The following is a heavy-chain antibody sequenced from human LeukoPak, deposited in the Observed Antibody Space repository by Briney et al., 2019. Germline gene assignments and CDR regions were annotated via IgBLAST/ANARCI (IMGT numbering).Heavy chain of an antibody. D-gene: IGHD2-2*01. Sequence: GGSLRLSCAASGFTFDDYGMSWVRQAPGKGLEWVSGINWNGGSTGYADSVKGRFTISRDNAKNSLYLQMNSLRAEDTALYYCAKDSIVVPAASYFDYWGQGTLVTVSS. CDR1: GFTFDDYG. J-gene: IGHJ4*02. CDR2: INWNGGST. CDR3: AKDSIVVPAASYFDY. V-gene: IGHV3-20*04.